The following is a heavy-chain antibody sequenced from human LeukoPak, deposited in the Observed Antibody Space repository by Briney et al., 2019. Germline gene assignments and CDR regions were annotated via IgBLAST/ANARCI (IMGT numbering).Heavy chain of an antibody. CDR1: GFTFSSYA. J-gene: IGHJ6*02. D-gene: IGHD3-9*01. CDR2: ISYDGSNK. CDR3: AQDQPYDIFYMDV. V-gene: IGHV3-30*04. Sequence: PGGSLRLSCAASGFTFSSYAMHWVRQAPGKGLEWVAVISYDGSNKYYADSVKGRFTISRDNSKNTLDLQMNSLRVEDTAVYYCAQDQPYDIFYMDVWGQGTTVTVSS.